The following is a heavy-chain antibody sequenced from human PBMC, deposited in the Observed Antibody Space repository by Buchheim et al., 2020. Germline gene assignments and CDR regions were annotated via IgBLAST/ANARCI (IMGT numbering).Heavy chain of an antibody. J-gene: IGHJ4*02. V-gene: IGHV3-48*03. CDR2: ISGSGSTT. Sequence: EVQLVESGGGLVQPGGSLRLSCAASGFTFSSYEMNWVRQAPGKELEWVSYISGSGSTTYYADSVKGRFTISRDNSKNSLYLQMNSLRAEDTAVYYCARDGREGWLMSIDWGQGTL. CDR1: GFTFSSYE. D-gene: IGHD5-12*01. CDR3: ARDGREGWLMSID.